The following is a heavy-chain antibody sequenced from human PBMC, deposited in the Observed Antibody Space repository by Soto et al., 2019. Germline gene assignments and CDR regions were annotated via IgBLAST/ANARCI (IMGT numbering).Heavy chain of an antibody. CDR1: GFTFSDHY. J-gene: IGHJ3*02. Sequence: PGGSLRLSCAASGFTFSDHYMGWVRQAPGKGLEWVGRTRNKANSYTTEYAASVKGRFTISRDDSKNSLYLQMNSLKTEDTAVYYCARPKSTHDAFDIWGQGTMVTVSS. CDR3: ARPKSTHDAFDI. V-gene: IGHV3-72*01. CDR2: TRNKANSYTT.